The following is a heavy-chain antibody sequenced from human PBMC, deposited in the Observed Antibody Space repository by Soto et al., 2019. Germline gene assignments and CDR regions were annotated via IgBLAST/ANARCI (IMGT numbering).Heavy chain of an antibody. J-gene: IGHJ4*02. CDR2: ITDTGGDA. CDR3: ARGSTDSYPGSRIFDF. V-gene: IGHV3-23*01. Sequence: EVQLLESGGGLVQPGGSLRLSCAASGFTFSSYAMSWVRQAPGKGLEWVSTITDTGGDAKYADSVRGRFVISRDNSKKTLYLQMTSLTAEDSAMYYCARGSTDSYPGSRIFDFWGRGTLVTVSS. CDR1: GFTFSSYA. D-gene: IGHD3-10*01.